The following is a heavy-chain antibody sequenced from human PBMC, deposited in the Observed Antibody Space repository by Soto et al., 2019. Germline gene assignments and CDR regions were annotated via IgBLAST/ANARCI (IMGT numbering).Heavy chain of an antibody. CDR3: ASRRAANSYYYYYYGMDV. D-gene: IGHD2-15*01. CDR2: ISGSGGST. V-gene: IGHV3-23*01. J-gene: IGHJ6*02. CDR1: GFTFSSYA. Sequence: EVQLLESGGGLVQPGGSLRLSCAASGFTFSSYAMSWVRQAPGKGLERVSAISGSGGSTYYADSVKGRFTISRDNSKNTLYLQMNSLRAEDTAVYYCASRRAANSYYYYYYGMDVWGQGTTVTVSS.